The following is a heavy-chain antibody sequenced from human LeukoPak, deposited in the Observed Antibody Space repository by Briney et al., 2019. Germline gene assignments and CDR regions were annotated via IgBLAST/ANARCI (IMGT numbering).Heavy chain of an antibody. V-gene: IGHV4-4*02. Sequence: SETLSLTCAVSGGSISSSNWWSWVRQPPGKGLEWIGEIYHSGSTNYNPSLKSRVTISVDKSKNQFSLKLSSVTAADTAVYYCARDGGGPGEVVVTGDAFDIWGQGTMVTVSS. CDR1: GGSISSSNW. J-gene: IGHJ3*02. CDR3: ARDGGGPGEVVVTGDAFDI. CDR2: IYHSGST. D-gene: IGHD3-22*01.